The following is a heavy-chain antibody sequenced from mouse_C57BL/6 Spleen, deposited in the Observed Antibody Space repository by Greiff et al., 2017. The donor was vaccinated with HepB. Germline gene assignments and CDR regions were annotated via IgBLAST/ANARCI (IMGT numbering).Heavy chain of an antibody. J-gene: IGHJ3*01. Sequence: EVQRVESGGGLVKPGGSLKLSCAASGFTFSDYGMHWVRQAPEKGLKWVAYISSGSSTIYYADTVKGRFTISRDNAKNTLFLQMTSLRSEDTAMYYCAREGLGRGFAYWGQGTLVTVSA. CDR1: GFTFSDYG. CDR3: AREGLGRGFAY. D-gene: IGHD4-1*01. V-gene: IGHV5-17*01. CDR2: ISSGSSTI.